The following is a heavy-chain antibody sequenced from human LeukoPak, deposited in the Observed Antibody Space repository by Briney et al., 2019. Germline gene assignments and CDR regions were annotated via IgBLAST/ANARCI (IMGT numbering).Heavy chain of an antibody. CDR2: IYTSGST. V-gene: IGHV4-4*07. Sequence: NPSETLSLTCTVSGGSISSYYWSWIQQPAGKGLEWLGRIYTSGSTNYNPSLKGRVPMSVDTSKNQISLKVNSVTAADTAVYYCARESYSSSYLFDFWGQGTLVTVSS. CDR3: ARESYSSSYLFDF. J-gene: IGHJ4*02. CDR1: GGSISSYY. D-gene: IGHD6-6*01.